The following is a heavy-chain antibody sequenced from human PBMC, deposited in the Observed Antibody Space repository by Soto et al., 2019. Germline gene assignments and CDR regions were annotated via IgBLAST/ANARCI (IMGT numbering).Heavy chain of an antibody. J-gene: IGHJ2*01. Sequence: EVQLVASGGGLVKPGGSLRLSCAASGFTFSSYSMNWVRQAPGKGLEWVSSISSSSSYIYYADSVKGRFTISSDNAKNSPYLQMNSLRAEATAVYYCARGGPYYYDSRDFELWGRGTLVTVSS. V-gene: IGHV3-21*01. CDR3: ARGGPYYYDSRDFEL. D-gene: IGHD3-22*01. CDR2: ISSSSSYI. CDR1: GFTFSSYS.